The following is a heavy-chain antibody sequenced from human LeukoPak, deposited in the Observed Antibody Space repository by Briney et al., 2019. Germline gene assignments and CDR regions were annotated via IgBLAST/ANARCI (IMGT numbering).Heavy chain of an antibody. Sequence: SETLSLTCTVSGGSISSSSYYWGWIRQPPGKGLEWIGSIYYSGSTYHNPSLKSRVTISVDTSKNQFSLKLSSVTAADTAVYYCARSPVTAMVPNWFDPWGQGTLVTVSS. V-gene: IGHV4-39*07. CDR1: GGSISSSSYY. J-gene: IGHJ5*02. D-gene: IGHD5-18*01. CDR3: ARSPVTAMVPNWFDP. CDR2: IYYSGST.